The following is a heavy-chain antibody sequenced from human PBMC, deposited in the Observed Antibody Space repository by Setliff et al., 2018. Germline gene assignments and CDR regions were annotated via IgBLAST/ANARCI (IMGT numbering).Heavy chain of an antibody. V-gene: IGHV1-69*08. CDR2: IIPIFGTA. Sequence: AASVKVSCKASGGTFSIYTISWVRQAPGQGLEWMGRIIPIFGTANYAQKFQGRVTITADKSTSTAYMELSSLRSEDTAVYYCARDRPPYYYDSSGYYYSAGNFDYWGQGTLVTVSS. CDR3: ARDRPPYYYDSSGYYYSAGNFDY. J-gene: IGHJ4*02. CDR1: GGTFSIYT. D-gene: IGHD3-22*01.